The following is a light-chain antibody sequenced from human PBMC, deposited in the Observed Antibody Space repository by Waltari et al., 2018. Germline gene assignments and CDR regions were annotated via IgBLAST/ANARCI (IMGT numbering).Light chain of an antibody. J-gene: IGLJ2*01. V-gene: IGLV1-40*01. CDR1: SSNIGAGHD. Sequence: QSVLTQPPSVSGAPGQRITISCTGSSSNIGAGHDVNWYRVFPGADPKVLLSGNNDRPAGVPDRFSGSKSATSASLAITGLQAEDAADYYCQSLDMGLSGGVVFGGGTKVTVL. CDR3: QSLDMGLSGGVV. CDR2: GNN.